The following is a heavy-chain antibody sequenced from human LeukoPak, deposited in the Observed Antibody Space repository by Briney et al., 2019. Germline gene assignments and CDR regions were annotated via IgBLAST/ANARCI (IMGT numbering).Heavy chain of an antibody. Sequence: ASVKVSCKASGYTFTGYYMHWVRQAPGRGLEWMGWINPNSGGTNYAQKFQGGVTMTRDTSISTAYMELSRLRSDDTAVYYCARYGSSSWLLFDYWGQGTLVTVSS. J-gene: IGHJ4*02. V-gene: IGHV1-2*02. CDR1: GYTFTGYY. D-gene: IGHD6-13*01. CDR2: INPNSGGT. CDR3: ARYGSSSWLLFDY.